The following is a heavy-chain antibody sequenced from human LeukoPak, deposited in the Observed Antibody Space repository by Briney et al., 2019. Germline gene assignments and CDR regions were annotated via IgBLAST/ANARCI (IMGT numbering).Heavy chain of an antibody. V-gene: IGHV4-59*01. CDR2: ISYSGDT. CDR3: VRDFDAWNAFDI. Sequence: SETLSLTXSVSGGPISGYYWSWIRQPPGKGLEWIGCISYSGDTKYNPSLKSRVSISIDTSKKQSSLNLRSVTAADTAVYYCVRDFDAWNAFDIWGQGTKVTVSS. CDR1: GGPISGYY. D-gene: IGHD3-3*01. J-gene: IGHJ3*02.